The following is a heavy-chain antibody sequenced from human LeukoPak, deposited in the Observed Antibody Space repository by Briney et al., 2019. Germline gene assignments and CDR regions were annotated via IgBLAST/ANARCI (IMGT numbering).Heavy chain of an antibody. Sequence: SETLSLTCTVSGGSISSYYWSWIRQPPGKGLEWIGYIYYSGSTNYNPSLKSRVTISVDTSKNQFSLKLSSVTAADTAVYYCARVNSSGWCRSFDYWGQGTLVTVSS. V-gene: IGHV4-59*01. D-gene: IGHD6-19*01. CDR2: IYYSGST. J-gene: IGHJ4*02. CDR3: ARVNSSGWCRSFDY. CDR1: GGSISSYY.